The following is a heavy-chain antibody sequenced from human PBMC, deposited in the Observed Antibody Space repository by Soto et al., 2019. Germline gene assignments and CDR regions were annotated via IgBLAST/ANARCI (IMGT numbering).Heavy chain of an antibody. CDR1: GGSITSSSHY. D-gene: IGHD2-2*03. Sequence: SETLSLTCTVSGGSITSSSHYWGRIRQPPGKGLECIGNIYYDGNTYYNPSLKSRVTISLDRSKNEFSLRLSSVTAADTAVYYCARLNGYCISTNCHGYYGMDVWGQGTTVTVSS. CDR2: IYYDGNT. J-gene: IGHJ6*02. CDR3: ARLNGYCISTNCHGYYGMDV. V-gene: IGHV4-39*01.